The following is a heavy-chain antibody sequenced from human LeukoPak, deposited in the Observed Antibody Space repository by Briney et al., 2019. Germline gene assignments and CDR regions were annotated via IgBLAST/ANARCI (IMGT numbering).Heavy chain of an antibody. CDR2: ISYDGSNE. Sequence: GGSLRLSCAASGFTFSSYGMHWVRQAPGKGLEWVALISYDGSNEYYADSVRGRFTTSRDNSKFTLYMQMNSLRAEDTAVYYCARVRAGYCTSTSCYTGMDVWGQGTTVTVPS. V-gene: IGHV3-30*03. CDR1: GFTFSSYG. CDR3: ARVRAGYCTSTSCYTGMDV. D-gene: IGHD2-2*01. J-gene: IGHJ6*02.